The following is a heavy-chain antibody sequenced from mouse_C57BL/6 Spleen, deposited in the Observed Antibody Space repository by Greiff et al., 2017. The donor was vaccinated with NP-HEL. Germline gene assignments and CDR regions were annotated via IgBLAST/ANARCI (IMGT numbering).Heavy chain of an antibody. CDR3: ARSEDYGSSYVWFAY. J-gene: IGHJ3*01. D-gene: IGHD1-1*01. CDR1: GFNFTDYY. CDR2: IDPEDGDT. V-gene: IGHV14-2*01. Sequence: VQLQQSGAELVKPGASVKLSCTASGFNFTDYYMHWVKQRTEQGLEWIGRIDPEDGDTKYAPNFQGKATITADTSSNTAYLQLRSLTSEDTAVYYCARSEDYGSSYVWFAYWGQGTLVTVSA.